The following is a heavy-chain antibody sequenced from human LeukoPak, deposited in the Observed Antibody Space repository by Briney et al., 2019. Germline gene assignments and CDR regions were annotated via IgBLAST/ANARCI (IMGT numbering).Heavy chain of an antibody. CDR3: ARGIVDGHYYYYMDV. CDR2: IYYSGST. Sequence: SETLSLTCTVSGGSISSCYWSWIRQPPGKGLEWIGYIYYSGSTNYNPSLKSRVTISVDTSKNQFSLKLSSVTAADTAVYYCARGIVDGHYYYYMDVWGKGTTVTVSS. D-gene: IGHD1-26*01. CDR1: GGSISSCY. V-gene: IGHV4-59*01. J-gene: IGHJ6*03.